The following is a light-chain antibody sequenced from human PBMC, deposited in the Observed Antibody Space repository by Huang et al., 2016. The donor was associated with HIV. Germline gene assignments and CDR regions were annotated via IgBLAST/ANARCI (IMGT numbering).Light chain of an antibody. CDR1: QSVSSY. V-gene: IGKV3-20*01. J-gene: IGKJ2*01. Sequence: EIVLTQSPGTLSLSPGERATLSCRASQSVSSYLAWYQQKPGQAPRLLIYGASSRASSIPDRVSGSGSGTDFTLTISRLEPEDFALYYCQQYGSSPYTFGQGTKLEIK. CDR3: QQYGSSPYT. CDR2: GAS.